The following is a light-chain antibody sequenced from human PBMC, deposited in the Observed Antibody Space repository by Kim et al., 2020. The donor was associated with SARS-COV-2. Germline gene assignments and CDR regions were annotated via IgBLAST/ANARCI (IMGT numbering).Light chain of an antibody. CDR1: QDIRND. J-gene: IGKJ5*01. CDR2: GAS. Sequence: ASVGDRVAITCRASQDIRNDLGWYQQNPGRDPKRLIYGASSLQSGVPSRFSGSGSGTEFTLTISSVQPEDFATYFCLQRSTYPITFGQGTRLEIK. CDR3: LQRSTYPIT. V-gene: IGKV1-17*01.